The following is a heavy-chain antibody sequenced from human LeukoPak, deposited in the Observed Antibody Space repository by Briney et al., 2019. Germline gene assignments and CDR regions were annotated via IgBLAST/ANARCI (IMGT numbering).Heavy chain of an antibody. CDR2: INPNSGGT. CDR1: GYTFTGYY. D-gene: IGHD3-10*01. Sequence: ASVKVSCKASGYTFTGYYMHWVRQAPGQGLEWMGWINPNSGGTNYAQKFQGRVTMTRDTSISTAYMELSRLRSDDTAVYYCARVDVRSGRYYYGSGSYPYYYSMDVWGQGTTVTVSS. V-gene: IGHV1-2*02. CDR3: ARVDVRSGRYYYGSGSYPYYYSMDV. J-gene: IGHJ6*02.